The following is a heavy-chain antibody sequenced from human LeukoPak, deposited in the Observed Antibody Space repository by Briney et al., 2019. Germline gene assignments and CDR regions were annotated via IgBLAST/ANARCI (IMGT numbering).Heavy chain of an antibody. CDR2: IYRSGST. V-gene: IGHV4-4*02. Sequence: PSETLSLTCAVSGGSISSSNWWSWVRQPPGKGLEWIGEIYRSGSTNYNPSLKSRVTISVDKSKNQFSLKLSSVTAADTAVYYCARDRYCSGGSCFDYWGQGTLVTVSS. CDR3: ARDRYCSGGSCFDY. D-gene: IGHD2-15*01. J-gene: IGHJ4*02. CDR1: GGSISSSNW.